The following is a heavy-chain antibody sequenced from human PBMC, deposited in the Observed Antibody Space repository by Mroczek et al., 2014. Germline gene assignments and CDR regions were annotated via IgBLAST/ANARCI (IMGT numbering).Heavy chain of an antibody. D-gene: IGHD4-17*01. CDR2: IRSDGSPT. Sequence: GRAVVQAWEGPVETLLVQRLDSASVTMACTGSARLPGEGLEWVAFIRSDGSPTYYADSVKGRFTISRDNSKNTLSLQMNSLRADDTAVYYCAKDLPTPYFQHWGQGTLVIVSS. CDR3: AKDLPTPYFQH. V-gene: IGHV3-30*02. CDR1: DSASVTMA. J-gene: IGHJ1*01.